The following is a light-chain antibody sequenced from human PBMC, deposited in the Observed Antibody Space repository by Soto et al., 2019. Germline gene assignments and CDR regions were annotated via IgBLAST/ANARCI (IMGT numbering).Light chain of an antibody. J-gene: IGLJ2*01. CDR2: DVS. V-gene: IGLV2-14*01. Sequence: QSVLTQPASVSGSPGQSITISCTGTSSDVGGYNYVSWYQQHLGKAPKLMIYDVSNRPSGVSNRFSGSKSGNTASLTISGLQAEDEADYYCSSYTSSSILLGGGTKLTVL. CDR1: SSDVGGYNY. CDR3: SSYTSSSIL.